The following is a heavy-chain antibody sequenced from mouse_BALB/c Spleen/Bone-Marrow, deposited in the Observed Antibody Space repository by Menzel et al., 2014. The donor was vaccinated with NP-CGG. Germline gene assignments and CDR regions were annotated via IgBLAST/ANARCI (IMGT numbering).Heavy chain of an antibody. CDR3: ARPLTGAYFDY. V-gene: IGHV5-9*02. Sequence: EVQLVESGGGLVKPGGSLKLSCAASGFAFXSYDMSWVRQTPEKRLEWVATISSGGSYTYYPDSVKGRFTISRDNARNTLYLQMSSLRSEDTALYYCARPLTGAYFDYWGQGTTLTASS. CDR2: ISSGGSYT. J-gene: IGHJ2*01. CDR1: GFAFXSYD. D-gene: IGHD4-1*01.